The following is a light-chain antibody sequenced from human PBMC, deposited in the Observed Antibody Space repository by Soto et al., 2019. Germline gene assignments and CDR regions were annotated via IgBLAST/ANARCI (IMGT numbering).Light chain of an antibody. Sequence: DIQMTQSPSSLSASVGDRVTITCRASQGISNYLAWYQQKPGKVPKLLIYAASTLQSGVPSRFSASGYGTHFRFTISGVQPEDVATYYCQHPGTFGQGTKVDIK. CDR3: QHPGT. CDR2: AAS. V-gene: IGKV1-27*01. J-gene: IGKJ1*01. CDR1: QGISNY.